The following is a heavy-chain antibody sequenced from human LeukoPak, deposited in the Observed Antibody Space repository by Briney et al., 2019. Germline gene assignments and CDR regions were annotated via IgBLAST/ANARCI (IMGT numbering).Heavy chain of an antibody. J-gene: IGHJ4*02. Sequence: PSETLSLTCTVSGGSISTYYWSWIRQPPGQELEWLGYIFYTGSTNYNPSLKSRVTMSIDTSKNQFSLKLSSVTAADTAVYYCTRTYSSSSIDYWGQGALVTVSS. CDR2: IFYTGST. CDR3: TRTYSSSSIDY. CDR1: GGSISTYY. D-gene: IGHD6-6*01. V-gene: IGHV4-59*01.